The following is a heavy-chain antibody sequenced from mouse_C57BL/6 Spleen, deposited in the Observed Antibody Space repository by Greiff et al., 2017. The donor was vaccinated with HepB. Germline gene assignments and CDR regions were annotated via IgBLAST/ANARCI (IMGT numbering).Heavy chain of an antibody. CDR3: ARRGSNPFDY. V-gene: IGHV1-59*01. J-gene: IGHJ2*01. CDR1: GYTFTSYW. CDR2: IDPSDSYT. Sequence: VKLQQPGAELVRPGTSVKLSCKASGYTFTSYWMHWVKQRPGQGLEWIGVIDPSDSYTNYNQKFKGKATLTVDTSSSTAYMQLSSLTSEDSAVYYCARRGSNPFDYWGQGTTLTVSS. D-gene: IGHD1-1*01.